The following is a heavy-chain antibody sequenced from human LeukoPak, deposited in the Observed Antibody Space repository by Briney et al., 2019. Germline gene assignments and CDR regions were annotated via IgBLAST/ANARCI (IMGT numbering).Heavy chain of an antibody. CDR2: IYWDGDK. D-gene: IGHD3-22*01. V-gene: IGHV2-5*02. Sequence: SGPTLVKPTQTLTLIWTFSGFSLTTHGVGVAWIRQPPGKAPEWLAIIYWDGDKRFSPSLKTRLTITKDTSKYQVVLTMTNMDPVDTATYYCARSPYYDSSFDSWGQGTLVTVSS. CDR3: ARSPYYDSSFDS. CDR1: GFSLTTHGVG. J-gene: IGHJ4*02.